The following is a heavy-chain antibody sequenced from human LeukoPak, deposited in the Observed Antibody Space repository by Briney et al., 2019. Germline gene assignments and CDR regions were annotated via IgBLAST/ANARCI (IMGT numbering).Heavy chain of an antibody. CDR3: ARDSGTTGEVKFDP. CDR2: IYGSGST. CDR1: GGSISRYY. J-gene: IGHJ5*02. Sequence: SETLSLTCTVSGGSISRYYWSWIRQPAGKGLEWIGRIYGSGSTTYNPSLKSRVRLSVDTSKNQFSLKLNSVTAADTAIYSCARDSGTTGEVKFDPWGQGTLVTVSS. D-gene: IGHD3-10*01. V-gene: IGHV4-4*07.